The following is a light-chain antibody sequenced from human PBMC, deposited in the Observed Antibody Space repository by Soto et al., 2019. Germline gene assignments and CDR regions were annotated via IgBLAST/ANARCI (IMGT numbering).Light chain of an antibody. J-gene: IGKJ1*01. Sequence: EIVMTQSPATLSLSPGERATLSCRASQSFSSRYLAWYQQKPGQAPRLLIYGASSRATGIPDRFSGSGSGTDFTLTISRLEPEDYAVYYCQQYGRSPRTFGQGTKVDIK. CDR3: QQYGRSPRT. CDR2: GAS. CDR1: QSFSSRY. V-gene: IGKV3-20*01.